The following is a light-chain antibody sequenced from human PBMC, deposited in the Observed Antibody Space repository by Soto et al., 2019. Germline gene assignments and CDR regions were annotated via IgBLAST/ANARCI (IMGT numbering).Light chain of an antibody. J-gene: IGKJ4*02. Sequence: EIVLTQSPGTLSLSPGESATLSCRASHSFSSSYLACYQQKPDQAPRLLIYGASSRATGIPGRFSGSGSGTDFTLTISRLEPEDFAVYYCQQYGSSHTFGGGTKVELK. CDR2: GAS. CDR3: QQYGSSHT. CDR1: HSFSSSY. V-gene: IGKV3-20*01.